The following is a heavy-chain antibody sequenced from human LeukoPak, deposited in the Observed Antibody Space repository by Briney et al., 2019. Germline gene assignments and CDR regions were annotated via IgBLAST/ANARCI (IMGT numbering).Heavy chain of an antibody. D-gene: IGHD6-13*01. CDR2: IRYDGSNK. J-gene: IGHJ4*02. CDR1: GFTFSGYG. V-gene: IGHV3-30*02. CDR3: AKEHSNWYNFDY. Sequence: PGGSLTLSCAASGFTFSGYGMHWVRQAAGQGLEWVAFIRYDGSNKYYADSVKGRFTISRDNSKTTLYLQRNSLRAEDTAVYYCAKEHSNWYNFDYWGQGTLVTVS.